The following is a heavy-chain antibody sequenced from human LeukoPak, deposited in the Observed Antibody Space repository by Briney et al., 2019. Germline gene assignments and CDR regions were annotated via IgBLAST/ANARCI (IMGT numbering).Heavy chain of an antibody. CDR3: ARNWNGADY. V-gene: IGHV3-74*01. J-gene: IGHJ4*02. CDR1: GFTLSNHW. Sequence: PGGSLRLSCAASGFTLSNHWMHWFRQAPGKGLVWVSIIKSDGSNTFYADSVKGRFTISRDNAKNTLYLQMNSLRVDDTAVYYCARNWNGADYWGRGTLVTVSS. CDR2: IKSDGSNT. D-gene: IGHD1-1*01.